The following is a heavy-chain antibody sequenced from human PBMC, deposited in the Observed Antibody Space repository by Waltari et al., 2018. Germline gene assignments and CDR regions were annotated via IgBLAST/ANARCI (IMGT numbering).Heavy chain of an antibody. D-gene: IGHD4-17*01. V-gene: IGHV3-21*01. CDR2: ISSSSSYR. CDR3: ARDVGYGGPLVYYYYYMDV. CDR1: GFTFSSYS. Sequence: EVQLVESGGGLVKPGGSLRLSCAASGFTFSSYSMNWVRQAPGKGLEWVSSISSSSSYRYYADSVKGRFTISRDNAKNSLYLQMNSLRAEDTAVYYCARDVGYGGPLVYYYYYMDVWGKGTTVTVSS. J-gene: IGHJ6*03.